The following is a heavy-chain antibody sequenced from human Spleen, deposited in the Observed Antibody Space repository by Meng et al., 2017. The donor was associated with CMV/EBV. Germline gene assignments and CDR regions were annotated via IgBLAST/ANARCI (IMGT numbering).Heavy chain of an antibody. CDR1: GYRFNGYY. V-gene: IGHV1-2*02. CDR3: TRDSAVQPIDY. Sequence: SCKAPGYRFNGYYIHWVRQAPGQGPEWMGWINPNSGGTSYAQKFQGRFIMTTDTSLSTAYMELKRLKSVDTAIYFCTRDSAVQPIDYWGQGTLVTVSS. J-gene: IGHJ4*02. CDR2: INPNSGGT.